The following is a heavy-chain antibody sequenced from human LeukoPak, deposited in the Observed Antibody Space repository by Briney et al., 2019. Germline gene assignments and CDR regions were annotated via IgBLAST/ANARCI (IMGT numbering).Heavy chain of an antibody. J-gene: IGHJ4*02. D-gene: IGHD6-19*01. Sequence: PGGSLRLSCAASGFRSSSYAMTWVRQAPGKGLEEVSSLTGSGTSTYYADSVKGRFTISRDNSKNTLYLQMNSLRAEDTAIYYCAKDEDYRAGSGGSIDYWGQGTQVIVSS. V-gene: IGHV3-23*01. CDR2: LTGSGTST. CDR1: GFRSSSYA. CDR3: AKDEDYRAGSGGSIDY.